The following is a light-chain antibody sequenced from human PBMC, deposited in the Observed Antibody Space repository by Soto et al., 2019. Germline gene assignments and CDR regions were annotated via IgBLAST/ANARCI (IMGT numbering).Light chain of an antibody. CDR3: QQYNCYWM. CDR1: QSISSW. CDR2: KAS. J-gene: IGKJ1*01. Sequence: DIQMTQSPSTLSASVGDRVTITCRASQSISSWLAWYQQKPGKAPKLLIYKASSLESGVPSRFSGSGSGTEFTFTISSLQPDDFATYYCQQYNCYWMFGQGTKVEIK. V-gene: IGKV1-5*03.